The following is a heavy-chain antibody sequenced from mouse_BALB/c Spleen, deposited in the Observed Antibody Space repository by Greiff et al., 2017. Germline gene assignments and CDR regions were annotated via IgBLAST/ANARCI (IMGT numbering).Heavy chain of an antibody. CDR1: GFSLTSYG. J-gene: IGHJ3*01. V-gene: IGHV2-9*02. CDR2: IWTGGST. Sequence: QVQLKESGPGLVAPSQSLSITCTVSGFSLTSYGVHWVRQPPGKGLEWLGVIWTGGSTNYNSALMSRMSISKDNSKSQVFLKMNSLQTDDTAMYYCARDPFAYWGQGTLVTVSA. CDR3: ARDPFAY.